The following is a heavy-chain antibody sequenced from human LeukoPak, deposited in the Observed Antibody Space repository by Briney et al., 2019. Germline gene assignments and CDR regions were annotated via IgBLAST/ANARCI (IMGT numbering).Heavy chain of an antibody. V-gene: IGHV1-2*02. D-gene: IGHD3-9*01. CDR3: AGGGYYDILTGYYDPLGYYGMDV. J-gene: IGHJ6*02. Sequence: ASVKVSCKASGYTFTGYYMHWVRQAPGQGLEWMGWINPNSGGTNYAQKFQGRVTMTRDTSISTAYMELSRLRSDDTAVCYWAGGGYYDILTGYYDPLGYYGMDVWGQGTTVTVSS. CDR2: INPNSGGT. CDR1: GYTFTGYY.